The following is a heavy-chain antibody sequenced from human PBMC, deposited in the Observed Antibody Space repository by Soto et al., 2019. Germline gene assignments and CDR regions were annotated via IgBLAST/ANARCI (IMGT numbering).Heavy chain of an antibody. CDR1: GFTLSTYA. J-gene: IGHJ3*02. V-gene: IGHV3-30*04. CDR2: ISHDGRNN. D-gene: IGHD2-15*01. CDR3: ARDRDEDGGTSDAFDM. Sequence: QVQVVESGGGVVQPGRSLRLSCAASGFTLSTYAMHWVRQAPGKGLEWVAVISHDGRNNYYADSVKGRFTISRDNSKSTLSLQMNSLRPEDTAVYYCARDRDEDGGTSDAFDMWGQGRMVTVSS.